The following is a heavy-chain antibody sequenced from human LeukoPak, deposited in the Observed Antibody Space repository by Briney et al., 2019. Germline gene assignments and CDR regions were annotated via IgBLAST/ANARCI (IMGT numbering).Heavy chain of an antibody. V-gene: IGHV1-69*04. CDR1: GGTFSSYA. Sequence: ASVKVSCKASGGTFSSYAISWVRQAPGQGLEWMGRIIPILGIANYAQKFQGRVTITADKSTSTAYMELSSLRSEDTAVYYCAGANYYDSSGIPGYYFDYWGQGTLVTVSS. CDR3: AGANYYDSSGIPGYYFDY. J-gene: IGHJ4*02. CDR2: IIPILGIA. D-gene: IGHD3-22*01.